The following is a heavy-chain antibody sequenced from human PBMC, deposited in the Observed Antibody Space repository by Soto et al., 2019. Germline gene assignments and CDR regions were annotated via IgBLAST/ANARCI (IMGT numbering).Heavy chain of an antibody. J-gene: IGHJ4*02. Sequence: QLQLQESGSGLVKPSQTLSLTCAVSGGSISSGGYSWSWIRQPPGKGLEWIGYIYHSGSSYYNPSLMSRVTISVDRSKSQFSLKLSSVTAADTVVCYCARGQVVAAQYWGQGTLVTVSS. CDR3: ARGQVVAAQY. D-gene: IGHD2-15*01. V-gene: IGHV4-30-2*01. CDR2: IYHSGSS. CDR1: GGSISSGGYS.